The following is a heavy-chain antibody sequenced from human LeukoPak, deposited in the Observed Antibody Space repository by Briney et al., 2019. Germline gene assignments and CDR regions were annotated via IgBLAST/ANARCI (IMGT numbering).Heavy chain of an antibody. Sequence: GSLRLSCAASGFTFGSYAMTWVRQAPGRGPEWVSGIKASADSTYYADSVKGRFTISRDNSKNTLYLQMNSLRAEDTAVYYCANLVGVDPWGQGTLVTVSS. CDR3: ANLVGVDP. CDR1: GFTFGSYA. CDR2: IKASADST. V-gene: IGHV3-23*01. D-gene: IGHD1-26*01. J-gene: IGHJ5*02.